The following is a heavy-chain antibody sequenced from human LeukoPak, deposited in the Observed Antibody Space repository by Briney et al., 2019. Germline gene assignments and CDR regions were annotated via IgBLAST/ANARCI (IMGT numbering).Heavy chain of an antibody. CDR2: IYYSGST. CDR1: GGSISSYY. J-gene: IGHJ5*02. D-gene: IGHD3-3*01. CDR3: ARDRFLEWSFDP. V-gene: IGHV4-59*12. Sequence: PSETLSLTCTVSGGSISSYYRSWIRQPPGKGLEWIGYIYYSGSTNYNPSLKSRVTISVDTSKNQFSLKLSSVTAADAAVYYCARDRFLEWSFDPWGQGTLVTVSS.